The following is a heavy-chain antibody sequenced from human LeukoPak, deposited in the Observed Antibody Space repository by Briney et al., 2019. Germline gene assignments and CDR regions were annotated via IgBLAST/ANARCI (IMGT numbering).Heavy chain of an antibody. D-gene: IGHD6-13*01. J-gene: IGHJ1*01. Sequence: GASVKVSCKASGYTFTSYDINWVRQATGQGLKWMGWMNPNSGNTGYAQKFQGRVTMTRDTSTSTVYMELSSLRSEDTAVYYCARDSVQAAAGVEEYFQHWGQGTLVTVSS. CDR2: MNPNSGNT. V-gene: IGHV1-8*02. CDR1: GYTFTSYD. CDR3: ARDSVQAAAGVEEYFQH.